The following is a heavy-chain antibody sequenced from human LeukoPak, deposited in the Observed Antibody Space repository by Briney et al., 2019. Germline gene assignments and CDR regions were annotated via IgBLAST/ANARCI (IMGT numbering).Heavy chain of an antibody. CDR1: GFTLSSYW. J-gene: IGHJ4*02. Sequence: GGSLRLSCAASGFTLSSYWMSWVRQPPGKGLQWVATIKRDGSAKYYVDSVKGRFIISRDNAENSLYLQMDSLGAEDTAVYYCARIYNSDSSVYRHFDYWGQGTLVTVSS. D-gene: IGHD3-22*01. CDR3: ARIYNSDSSVYRHFDY. CDR2: IKRDGSAK. V-gene: IGHV3-7*01.